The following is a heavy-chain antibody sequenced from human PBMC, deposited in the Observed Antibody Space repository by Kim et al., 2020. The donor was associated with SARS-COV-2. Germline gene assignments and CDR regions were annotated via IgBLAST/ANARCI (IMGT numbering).Heavy chain of an antibody. CDR2: IWYDGSNK. CDR1: GFTFSSYG. Sequence: GGSLRLSCAASGFTFSSYGMHWVRQAPGKGLEWVAVIWYDGSNKYYADSVKGRFTISRDNSKNTLYLQMNSLRAEDTAVYYCARGTGTQKGFWFGFWGQGTLVTVSS. CDR3: ARGTGTQKGFWFGF. D-gene: IGHD3-10*01. V-gene: IGHV3-33*01. J-gene: IGHJ4*02.